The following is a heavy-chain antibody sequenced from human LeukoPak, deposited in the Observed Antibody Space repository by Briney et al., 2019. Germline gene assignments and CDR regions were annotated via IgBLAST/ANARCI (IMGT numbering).Heavy chain of an antibody. CDR2: ISYDGSNK. Sequence: QPGRSLRLSCAASGFTFSSYAMHWVRQAPGKGLEWVAVISYDGSNKYYADSVKGRFTISRDNSKNTLYLQMNSLRAEDTAVYYCARDLANSGWYFYYYGMDVWGQGTTVTVSS. CDR3: ARDLANSGWYFYYYGMDV. V-gene: IGHV3-30-3*01. J-gene: IGHJ6*02. D-gene: IGHD6-19*01. CDR1: GFTFSSYA.